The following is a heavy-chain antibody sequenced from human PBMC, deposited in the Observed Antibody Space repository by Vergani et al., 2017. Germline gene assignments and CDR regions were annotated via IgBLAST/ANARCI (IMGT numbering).Heavy chain of an antibody. J-gene: IGHJ6*02. CDR1: GFTFSSYA. CDR3: ARPVDYGGNYYYYGMDV. V-gene: IGHV3-30*01. CDR2: ISYDGSNK. D-gene: IGHD4-23*01. Sequence: VQLLESGGGLVQPGGSLRLSCAASGFTFSSYAMHWVRQAPGKGLEWVAVISYDGSNKYYADSVKGRFTISRDNSKNTLYLQMNSLRAEDTAVYYCARPVDYGGNYYYYGMDVWGQGTTVTVSS.